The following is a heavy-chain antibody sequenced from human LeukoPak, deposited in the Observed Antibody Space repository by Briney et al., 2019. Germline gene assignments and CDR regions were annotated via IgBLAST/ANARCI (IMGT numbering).Heavy chain of an antibody. CDR1: GFTFSSYA. D-gene: IGHD3-3*01. CDR3: AKDPQIFGVGLYGYCFDY. V-gene: IGHV3-30-3*01. CDR2: ISYDGSNK. J-gene: IGHJ4*02. Sequence: PGRSLGLSCAASGFTFSSYAMHWVRQAPGKGLEWVAVISYDGSNKCYADSVKGRFTISRDNSKNTLYLQMNSLRAEDTAVYYCAKDPQIFGVGLYGYCFDYWGQGTLVTVSS.